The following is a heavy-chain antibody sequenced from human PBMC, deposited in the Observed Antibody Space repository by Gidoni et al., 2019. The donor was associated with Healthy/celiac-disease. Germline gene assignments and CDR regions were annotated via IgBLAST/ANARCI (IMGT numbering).Heavy chain of an antibody. J-gene: IGHJ4*02. D-gene: IGHD3-22*01. Sequence: EVQLVESGGGMVKPGGSLRLSCAASGFPFCSSSMNLVRQAPGKGLECVSYISSSSSYIYYADSMKGRFTISRDNAKNSLYLQMNSLRAEDTAVYYCARDTGVVVVITKEGLDYWGQGTLVTVSS. CDR1: GFPFCSSS. V-gene: IGHV3-21*01. CDR2: ISSSSSYI. CDR3: ARDTGVVVVITKEGLDY.